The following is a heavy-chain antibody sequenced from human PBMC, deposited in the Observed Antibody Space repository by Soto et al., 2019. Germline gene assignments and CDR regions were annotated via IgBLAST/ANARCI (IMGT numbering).Heavy chain of an antibody. CDR3: ARDTGIVGATDYFDY. Sequence: ASVKVSCKASGYTFTSYGISWVRQAPGQGLDWMGWISAYNGNTNYAQKLQGRVTMTTDTSTSTAYMELRSLRSDDTAVYYCARDTGIVGATDYFDYWGQGTLVTVSS. V-gene: IGHV1-18*01. CDR2: ISAYNGNT. CDR1: GYTFTSYG. J-gene: IGHJ4*02. D-gene: IGHD1-26*01.